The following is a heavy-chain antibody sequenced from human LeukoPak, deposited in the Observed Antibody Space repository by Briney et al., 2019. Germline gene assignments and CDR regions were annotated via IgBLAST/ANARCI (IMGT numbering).Heavy chain of an antibody. Sequence: SETLSLTCTVSGGSMSSYYWSWTRQPAGKGLEWIGRVHISETTNYNPSLKSRVTMSLDTSKNQFSLELNSVTAADTAVYYCARRIGVAGHWYLDLWGRGALVTVSS. V-gene: IGHV4-4*07. CDR1: GGSMSSYY. D-gene: IGHD6-19*01. CDR2: VHISETT. J-gene: IGHJ2*01. CDR3: ARRIGVAGHWYLDL.